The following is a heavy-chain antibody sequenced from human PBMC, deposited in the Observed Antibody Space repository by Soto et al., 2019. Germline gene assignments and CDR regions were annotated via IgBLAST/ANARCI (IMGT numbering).Heavy chain of an antibody. J-gene: IGHJ5*02. CDR2: INPNSGGT. CDR1: GYTFTGYY. Sequence: ASVKVSCKASGYTFTGYYMHWVRQAPGQGLEWMGWINPNSGGTNYAQKFQGRVTMTGDTSISTAYMELSRLRSDDTAVYYCARGIYQRITIFGVVPEGWFDPWGQGTLVTVSS. CDR3: ARGIYQRITIFGVVPEGWFDP. V-gene: IGHV1-2*02. D-gene: IGHD3-3*01.